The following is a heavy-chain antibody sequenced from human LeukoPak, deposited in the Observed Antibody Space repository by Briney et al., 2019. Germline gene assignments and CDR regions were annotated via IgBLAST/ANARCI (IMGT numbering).Heavy chain of an antibody. CDR2: IYNSGNT. V-gene: IGHV4-39*07. J-gene: IGHJ3*02. Sequence: SETLSLTCTVSGGSVTSTYYYWGWIRQPPGKGLEWIGNIYNSGNTYYNPSLKGRVTKSLDTSKNQFSLTLTSVTAADTAVYYCASSGSYSFHAFDIWGQGTMVTVPS. CDR3: ASSGSYSFHAFDI. CDR1: GGSVTSTYYY. D-gene: IGHD1-26*01.